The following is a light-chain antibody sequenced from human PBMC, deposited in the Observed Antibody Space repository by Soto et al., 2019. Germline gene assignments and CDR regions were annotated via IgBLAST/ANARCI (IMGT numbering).Light chain of an antibody. CDR2: AAS. CDR3: QQYYNYPQT. CDR1: QGISSY. J-gene: IGKJ1*01. Sequence: AIRMTQSPSSLSASTGDRVTITCRASQGISSYLAWYQQKPGKAPKLLIYAASTLQSGVPSRFSGSGSGTDCTLPISCLQSEDFATYYCQQYYNYPQTFGQGTKVDIK. V-gene: IGKV1-8*01.